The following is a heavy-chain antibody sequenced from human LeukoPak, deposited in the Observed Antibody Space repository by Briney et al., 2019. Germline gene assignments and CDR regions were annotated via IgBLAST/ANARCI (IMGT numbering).Heavy chain of an antibody. Sequence: GGSLRLSCAASGFTFSSYAMSWVRQAPGKGLEWVSAISGSGGSTYYADSVKGRFTISGDNSKNTLYLQMNSLRAEDTAVYYCAKLKDYGDYDQYFQHWGQGTLVTVSS. V-gene: IGHV3-23*01. CDR2: ISGSGGST. D-gene: IGHD4-17*01. CDR1: GFTFSSYA. CDR3: AKLKDYGDYDQYFQH. J-gene: IGHJ1*01.